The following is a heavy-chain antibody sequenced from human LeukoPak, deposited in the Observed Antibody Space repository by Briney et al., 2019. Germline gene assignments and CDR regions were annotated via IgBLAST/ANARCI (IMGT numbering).Heavy chain of an antibody. CDR2: IYYSGST. Sequence: SETLSLTCTVSGGSISSSSYYWGWIRQPPGKGLEWIGSIYYSGSTYYNPSLKSRVTISVDTSKNQFSLKLSSVTAADTAVYYCARHAPIVVTLYHYYYMDVWGKGTTVTISS. J-gene: IGHJ6*03. CDR3: ARHAPIVVTLYHYYYMDV. D-gene: IGHD3-22*01. V-gene: IGHV4-39*01. CDR1: GGSISSSSYY.